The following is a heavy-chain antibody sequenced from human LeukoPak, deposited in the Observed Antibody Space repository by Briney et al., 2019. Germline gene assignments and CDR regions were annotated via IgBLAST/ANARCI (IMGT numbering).Heavy chain of an antibody. J-gene: IGHJ4*02. CDR3: ARAYDSSGNDY. V-gene: IGHV4-38-2*01. CDR1: GYSISSGYY. Sequence: PSETLSLTCAVSGYSISSGYYWGWIRQPPGKGLERIGRIYHSGSTYYNPSLKSRVTISVDTSKNQFSLKLSSVTAADTAVYYCARAYDSSGNDYWGQGTLVTVSS. CDR2: IYHSGST. D-gene: IGHD3-22*01.